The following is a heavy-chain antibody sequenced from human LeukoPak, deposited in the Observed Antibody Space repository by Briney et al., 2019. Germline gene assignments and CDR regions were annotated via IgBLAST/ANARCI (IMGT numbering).Heavy chain of an antibody. CDR2: ISGTGGDT. V-gene: IGHV3-23*01. D-gene: IGHD3-9*01. CDR3: ARVLMYYDILTGRDAFDI. CDR1: GFTFSTYA. J-gene: IGHJ3*02. Sequence: GGSLRLSCAASGFTFSTYAMSWVRQAPGKGLEWVSVISGTGGDTYYADSVKGRFTISRDNSKNTLFLQMNSLRAEDTAVYYCARVLMYYDILTGRDAFDIWGQGTMVTVSS.